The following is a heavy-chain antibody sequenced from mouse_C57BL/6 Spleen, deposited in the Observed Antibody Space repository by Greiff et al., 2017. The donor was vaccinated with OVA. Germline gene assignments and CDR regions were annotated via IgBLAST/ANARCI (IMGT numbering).Heavy chain of an antibody. CDR3: ARWGVDYEDFDY. Sequence: VQLQQSGAELVRPWTSVKVSCKASGYAFTNYLIEWVKQRPGQGLEWIGVINPGSGGTNYNEKFKGKATLTADKSSSTAYMQLSSLTSEDSAVYFCARWGVDYEDFDYWGQGTTLTVSS. CDR1: GYAFTNYL. D-gene: IGHD2-4*01. CDR2: INPGSGGT. J-gene: IGHJ2*01. V-gene: IGHV1-54*01.